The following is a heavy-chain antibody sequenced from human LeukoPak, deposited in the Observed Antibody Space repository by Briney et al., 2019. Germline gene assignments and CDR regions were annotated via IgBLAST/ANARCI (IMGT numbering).Heavy chain of an antibody. CDR2: ISSSGSTI. Sequence: GGSLRLSCAASGFTFSDYYMSWIRQAPGKGLEWVSYISSSGSTIYYADSVKGRFTISRDNAKNSLYLQMNSLRAEDTAVYYCARDGGATIETVYWFDYYYYGMDVWGQGTTVTVSS. V-gene: IGHV3-11*01. D-gene: IGHD5-12*01. CDR3: ARDGGATIETVYWFDYYYYGMDV. CDR1: GFTFSDYY. J-gene: IGHJ6*02.